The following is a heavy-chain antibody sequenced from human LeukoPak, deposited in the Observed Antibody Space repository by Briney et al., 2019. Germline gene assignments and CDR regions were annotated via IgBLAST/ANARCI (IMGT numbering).Heavy chain of an antibody. CDR2: ITGSGGSP. CDR3: ASRYCSGGSCYNRYYFDY. Sequence: GGSLRLSCADSGFTFTNYAMSWVRQAPGKGLEWVSAITGSGGSPYYADSVKGRFTISRDNSKNTLYLQINSLRAEDTAIYYCASRYCSGGSCYNRYYFDYWGQGTLVTVSS. D-gene: IGHD2-15*01. CDR1: GFTFTNYA. V-gene: IGHV3-23*01. J-gene: IGHJ4*02.